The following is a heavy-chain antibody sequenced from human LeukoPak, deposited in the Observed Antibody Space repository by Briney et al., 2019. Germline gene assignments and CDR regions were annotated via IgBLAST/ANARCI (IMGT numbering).Heavy chain of an antibody. CDR3: AHRRGPYSSGWYCDY. V-gene: IGHV2-5*02. CDR2: IYWDDDK. D-gene: IGHD6-19*01. Sequence: SGPTLVNPTQTLTLTCTFSGFSLSASGVGVGWIRQPPGKALEWLALIYWDDDKRYSPSLKSRLTITKDTSKNQVVLTMTNMDPVDTATYYCAHRRGPYSSGWYCDYWGQGTLVTVSS. CDR1: GFSLSASGVG. J-gene: IGHJ4*02.